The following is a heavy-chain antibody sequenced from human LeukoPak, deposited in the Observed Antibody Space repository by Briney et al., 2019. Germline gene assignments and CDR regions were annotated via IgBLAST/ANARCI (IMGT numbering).Heavy chain of an antibody. V-gene: IGHV3-30*04. Sequence: GGSLRLSCVTSGFTFSNHAMHWVRQGPGKVLEWVAVISDDGTSKFYADSVKGRFTIFRDNSKNTLFLQINSLRPEDTAMYYCARVDDLDAFDIWGQGTLVTVSS. CDR3: ARVDDLDAFDI. CDR2: ISDDGTSK. J-gene: IGHJ3*02. CDR1: GFTFSNHA. D-gene: IGHD2-2*03.